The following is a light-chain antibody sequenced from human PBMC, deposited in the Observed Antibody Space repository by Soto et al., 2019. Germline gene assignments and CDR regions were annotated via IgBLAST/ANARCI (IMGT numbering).Light chain of an antibody. V-gene: IGLV2-14*01. CDR1: SSDVGAHNF. CDR2: EVS. CDR3: NSYTSSNTYV. Sequence: QSVLTQPASVSGSSGQAITISCSGSSSDVGAHNFVSWYQHHPGKAPKLMIYEVSNRPSGVSNRFSGSKSGNTASLTISGLQAEDEADYYCNSYTSSNTYVFGSGTKVTVL. J-gene: IGLJ1*01.